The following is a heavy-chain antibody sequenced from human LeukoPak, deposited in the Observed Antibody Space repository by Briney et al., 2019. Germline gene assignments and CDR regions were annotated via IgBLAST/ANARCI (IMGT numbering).Heavy chain of an antibody. CDR1: GYTFTSYV. D-gene: IGHD2-2*01. Sequence: ASVKVSCKASGYTFTSYVISWVRQAPGQGLEWMGWISAYNGNTNYAQKLQGRVTMTTDTSTSAAYMELRSLRSDDTAVYYCARGKKVVPAAPGDYWGQGTLVTVSS. V-gene: IGHV1-18*01. J-gene: IGHJ4*02. CDR2: ISAYNGNT. CDR3: ARGKKVVPAAPGDY.